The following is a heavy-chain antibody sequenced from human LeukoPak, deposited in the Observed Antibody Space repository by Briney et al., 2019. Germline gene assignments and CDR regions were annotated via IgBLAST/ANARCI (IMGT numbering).Heavy chain of an antibody. Sequence: IXQXAXRGLEXXXXIYTSGCTNYNPSLKSRVTISVDTSKNQFSLKLSSVTAADTAVYYCAGGYSSVVIPYGMDVWGQGTTVTVSS. J-gene: IGHJ6*02. CDR3: AGGYSSVVIPYGMDV. CDR2: IYTSGCT. V-gene: IGHV4-61*02. D-gene: IGHD6-25*01.